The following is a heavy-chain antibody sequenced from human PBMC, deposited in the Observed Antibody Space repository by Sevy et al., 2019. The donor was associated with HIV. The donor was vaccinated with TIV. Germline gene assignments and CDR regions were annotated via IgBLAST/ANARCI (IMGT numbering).Heavy chain of an antibody. Sequence: GGSLRLSCAASGFTFRNYWMHWVRQAPGKGLVWASRINSDGSSTSYADSVKRRFTISRDNAKNTLYLQMNSLRAEDTAVYYCTRVGAAITTGWANWFDPWGQGTLVTVSS. CDR1: GFTFRNYW. V-gene: IGHV3-74*01. CDR3: TRVGAAITTGWANWFDP. CDR2: INSDGSST. D-gene: IGHD3-22*01. J-gene: IGHJ5*02.